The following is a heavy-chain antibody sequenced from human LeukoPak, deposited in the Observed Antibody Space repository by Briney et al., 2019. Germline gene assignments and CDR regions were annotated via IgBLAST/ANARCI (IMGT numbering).Heavy chain of an antibody. CDR2: ISAYNGNT. V-gene: IGHV1-18*01. CDR3: ARDNYYDSSGYFSDYYYYYGMDV. CDR1: GYTFTSYG. Sequence: GASVKVSCKASGYTFTSYGISWVRQAPGQGLEWMGWISAYNGNTNYAQKLQGRVTMTTDTSTSTAYMELRSLRSDDTAVYYCARDNYYDSSGYFSDYYYYYGMDVWAKGPRSPSP. J-gene: IGHJ6*02. D-gene: IGHD3-22*01.